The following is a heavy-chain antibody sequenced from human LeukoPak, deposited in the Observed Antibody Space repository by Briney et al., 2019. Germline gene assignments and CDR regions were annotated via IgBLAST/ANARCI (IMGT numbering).Heavy chain of an antibody. V-gene: IGHV3-30*02. D-gene: IGHD6-13*01. J-gene: IGHJ4*02. CDR1: GFTFSSYG. CDR3: AKNGPVIAAAGHFDY. CDR2: IRYDGSNK. Sequence: GGSLRLSCAASGFTFSSYGMHWVRQAPGKGLEWVAFIRYDGSNKYYADSVKGRFTISRDNSKNTLYLQMNSLRAKDTAVYYCAKNGPVIAAAGHFDYWGQGTLVTVSS.